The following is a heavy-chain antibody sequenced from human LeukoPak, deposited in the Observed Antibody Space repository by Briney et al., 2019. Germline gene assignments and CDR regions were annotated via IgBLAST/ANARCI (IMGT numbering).Heavy chain of an antibody. Sequence: GESLKISCKGSGYSFTTYWIGWVRQMPGKGLEWMGIIYPGDSDTRDSPSFQGQVSISAAKSISTAYLQWSSLKASDTAMYYCARGSSYLAHFDYWGQGTLVTVSS. CDR2: IYPGDSDT. V-gene: IGHV5-51*01. D-gene: IGHD1-26*01. J-gene: IGHJ4*02. CDR1: GYSFTTYW. CDR3: ARGSSYLAHFDY.